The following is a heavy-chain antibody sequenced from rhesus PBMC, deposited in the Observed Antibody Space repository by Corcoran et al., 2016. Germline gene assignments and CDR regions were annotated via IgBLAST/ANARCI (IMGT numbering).Heavy chain of an antibody. D-gene: IGHD5-42*01. CDR3: ARSWGYHFDY. J-gene: IGHJ4*01. V-gene: IGHV4-127*01. CDR2: IRVSSGTT. Sequence: QVQLQESGPGLVKPSETLSLTCAVSGYSISSGYGWSWIRQPPGKGLEWIGYIRVSSGTTNYNPSLRSRVTLSKDPSRNQFSLKLISVTAADTAVYYCARSWGYHFDYWGQGVLVTVSS. CDR1: GYSISSGYG.